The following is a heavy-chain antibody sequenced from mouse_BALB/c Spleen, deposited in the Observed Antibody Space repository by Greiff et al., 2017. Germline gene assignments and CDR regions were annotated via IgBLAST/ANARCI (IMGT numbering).Heavy chain of an antibody. Sequence: VQLKESGTVLARPGASVKMSCKASGYTFTSYWMHWVKQRPGQGLEWIGAIYPGNSDTSYNQKFKGKAKLTAVTSTSTAYMELSSLTNEDSAVYYCTRIYYGYDRYAMDYWGQGTSVTVSS. J-gene: IGHJ4*01. CDR2: IYPGNSDT. CDR3: TRIYYGYDRYAMDY. D-gene: IGHD2-2*01. CDR1: GYTFTSYW. V-gene: IGHV1-5*01.